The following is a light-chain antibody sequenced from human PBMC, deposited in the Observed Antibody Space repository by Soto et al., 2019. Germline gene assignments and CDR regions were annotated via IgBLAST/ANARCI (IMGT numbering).Light chain of an antibody. J-gene: IGLJ1*01. CDR2: EGS. CDR1: ISDFVVYNY. Sequence: QSALTQPASVSGSPGQSITISCTGTISDFVVYNYVSWYQQHPGRIPKLIIYEGSKRPSGVSYRFSASKSGNTASLTISGLQPEDEADYYCCSYAGFSSVVFGSGTKVTVL. CDR3: CSYAGFSSVV. V-gene: IGLV2-23*03.